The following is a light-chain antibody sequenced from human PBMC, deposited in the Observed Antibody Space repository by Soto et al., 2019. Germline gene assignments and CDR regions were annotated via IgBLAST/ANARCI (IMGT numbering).Light chain of an antibody. CDR1: SSDVGGYNY. J-gene: IGLJ1*01. V-gene: IGLV2-14*01. Sequence: QSALTQPASVSGSPGHSITGSCTGTSSDVGGYNYVSWYQQHPGKAPKLIIYEVSNRPSGVSNRFSGSKSGNTASLTISGLQAEDEADYYCNSYTSKSTGVFGTGTKLTVL. CDR3: NSYTSKSTGV. CDR2: EVS.